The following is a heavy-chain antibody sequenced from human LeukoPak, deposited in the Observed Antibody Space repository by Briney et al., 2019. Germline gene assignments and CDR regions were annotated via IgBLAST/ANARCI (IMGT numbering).Heavy chain of an antibody. CDR1: GFTFSGSA. CDR3: TRGVPGYDSYFDY. Sequence: GGSLRLSCAASGFTFSGSAMHWVRQASGKGLEWVGRIRSKANSYATAYAASVKGRFTISRDDSKNTAYLQMNSLKTEDTAVYYCTRGVPGYDSYFDYWGQGTLVTVSS. J-gene: IGHJ4*02. CDR2: IRSKANSYAT. D-gene: IGHD3-10*01. V-gene: IGHV3-73*01.